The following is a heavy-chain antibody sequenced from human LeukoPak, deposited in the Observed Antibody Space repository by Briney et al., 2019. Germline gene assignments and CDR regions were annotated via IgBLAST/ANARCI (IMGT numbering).Heavy chain of an antibody. CDR1: GYIFSNYW. Sequence: GESLKISCKGSGYIFSNYWIAWVRQMPGRGLEWMGVIYPGDSDIRYSPSFQGQVTISADKSINTAYLQWSSLKASDTAVYYCARREASNAFTDFDCWGQGTLVTVYS. V-gene: IGHV5-51*01. J-gene: IGHJ4*02. CDR2: IYPGDSDI. D-gene: IGHD4-11*01. CDR3: ARREASNAFTDFDC.